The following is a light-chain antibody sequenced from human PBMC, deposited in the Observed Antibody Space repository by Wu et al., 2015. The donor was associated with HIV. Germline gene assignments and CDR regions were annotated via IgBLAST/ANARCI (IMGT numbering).Light chain of an antibody. J-gene: IGKJ4*01. Sequence: ENVLTQSPGTLPVSPGERATLSCRASQSVSSTYLAWYQQKPGQAPRVLIYGASSRATGIPDRFSGSGSGTDFTLTISRLEPEDFAVYYCQQYGSSPLISFGGGTKVEIK. CDR2: GAS. V-gene: IGKV3-20*01. CDR1: QSVSSTY. CDR3: QQYGSSPLIS.